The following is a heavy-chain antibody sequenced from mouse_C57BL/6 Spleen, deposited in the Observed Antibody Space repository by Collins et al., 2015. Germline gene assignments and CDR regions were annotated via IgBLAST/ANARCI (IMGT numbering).Heavy chain of an antibody. CDR3: ARDSGNIYAMDY. D-gene: IGHD1-3*01. CDR1: GFTFSSYA. CDR2: ISDGGSYT. Sequence: EVQLVESGGGLVKPGGSLKLSCAASGFTFSSYAMSWVRQTPEKRLEWVATISDGGSYTYYPDNVKGRFTISRDNAKNNLYLQMSHLKSEDTAMYYCARDSGNIYAMDYWGQGTSVTVSS. J-gene: IGHJ4*01. V-gene: IGHV5-4*01.